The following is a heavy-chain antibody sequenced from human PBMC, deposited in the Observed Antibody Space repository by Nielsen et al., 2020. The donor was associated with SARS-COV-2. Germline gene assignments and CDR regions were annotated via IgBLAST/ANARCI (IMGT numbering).Heavy chain of an antibody. J-gene: IGHJ4*02. D-gene: IGHD2-15*01. CDR2: IYYSGST. CDR3: ASRAVLLNCSGGSCYSGLY. V-gene: IGHV4-31*02. Sequence: WIRQPPGKGLEWIGYIYYSGSTYYNPSLKSRVTISVDTSKNQFSLKLSSVTAADTAVYYCASRAVLLNCSGGSCYSGLYWGQGTLVTVSS.